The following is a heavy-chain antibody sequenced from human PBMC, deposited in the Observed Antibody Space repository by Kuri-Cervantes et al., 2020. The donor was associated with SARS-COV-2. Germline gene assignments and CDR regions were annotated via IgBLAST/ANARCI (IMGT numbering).Heavy chain of an antibody. CDR1: GFTFSNAW. V-gene: IGHV3-15*01. Sequence: GGSLRLSCAASGFTFSNAWMSWVRQAPGKGLEWVGRIKSKTDGGTTDYAAPVKGRFTISRGNSKNTVYLQMSSLRGDDTAVYYCARDSIFWSGFGYWGQGTLVTVSS. CDR3: ARDSIFWSGFGY. J-gene: IGHJ4*02. D-gene: IGHD3-3*01. CDR2: IKSKTDGGTT.